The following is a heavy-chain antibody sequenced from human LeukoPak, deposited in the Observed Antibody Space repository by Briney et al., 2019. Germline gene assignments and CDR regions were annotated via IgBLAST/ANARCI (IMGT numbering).Heavy chain of an antibody. CDR3: AKDGGLWVSAHWGDS. J-gene: IGHJ4*02. Sequence: GGSLRLSCAASGFTFSSYTMSWIRQAPGKGLEWVSTITTSDGNTYYADSVKGRFTVSRDNSKNTLFLQMNSLRAEDTAVYYCAKDGGLWVSAHWGDSWGRGTLVTVSS. CDR1: GFTFSSYT. D-gene: IGHD7-27*01. V-gene: IGHV3-23*01. CDR2: ITTSDGNT.